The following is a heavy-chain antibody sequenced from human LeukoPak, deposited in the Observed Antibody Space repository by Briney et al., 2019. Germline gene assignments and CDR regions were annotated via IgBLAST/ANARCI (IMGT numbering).Heavy chain of an antibody. D-gene: IGHD3-10*01. CDR3: GRDRSLEWFGELLGR. Sequence: ASVEVSCKASGYTFTGYYMHWVRQAPGQGLEWMGWINPNSGGTNYAQKFQGRVTMTRDTSISTAYMELSRLRSDDTAVYYCGRDRSLEWFGELLGRWGQGTLVTVSS. J-gene: IGHJ4*02. CDR1: GYTFTGYY. CDR2: INPNSGGT. V-gene: IGHV1-2*02.